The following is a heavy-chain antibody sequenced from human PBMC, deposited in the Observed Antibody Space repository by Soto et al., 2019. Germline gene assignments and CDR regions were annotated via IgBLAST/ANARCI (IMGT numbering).Heavy chain of an antibody. CDR3: ARVYXAMVFVKNYYYGMDV. D-gene: IGHD5-18*01. CDR1: GYTFTSYY. Sequence: ASVKVSCKASGYTFTSYYMHWVRQAPGQGLEWMGIINPSGGSTSYAQKFQGRVTMTRDTSTSTVYMELSSLRSEDTAVYYCARVYXAMVFVKNYYYGMDVWGQGTTVTVSS. V-gene: IGHV1-46*01. J-gene: IGHJ6*02. CDR2: INPSGGST.